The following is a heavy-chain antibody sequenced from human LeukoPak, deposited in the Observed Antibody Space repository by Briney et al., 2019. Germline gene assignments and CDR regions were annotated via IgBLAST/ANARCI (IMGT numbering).Heavy chain of an antibody. Sequence: GASVKVSCKASGYTFSSYAMRWVRQAPGQGLEWMGIINPSFGTASSAQKLQGRGTMTRDESTSRVYMELSRLRSEDTAVYYCARAGTAFKKYYYDSSGYREYFQHWGQGTLVTVSS. J-gene: IGHJ1*01. CDR2: INPSFGTA. V-gene: IGHV1-46*01. D-gene: IGHD3-22*01. CDR3: ARAGTAFKKYYYDSSGYREYFQH. CDR1: GYTFSSYA.